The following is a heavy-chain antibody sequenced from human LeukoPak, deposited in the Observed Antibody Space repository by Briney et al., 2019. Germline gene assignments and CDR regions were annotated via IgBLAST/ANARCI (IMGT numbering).Heavy chain of an antibody. CDR3: AREGDRVTLPFDY. Sequence: ASVKVSCKASGCTFTSYYMHWVRQAPGQGLEWVGIINPSGGGTSYAQKFQGRVTMTRDMSTSTVYMELSSLRSEDTAVYYCAREGDRVTLPFDYWGQGTLVTVSS. CDR1: GCTFTSYY. CDR2: INPSGGGT. V-gene: IGHV1-46*01. D-gene: IGHD2-21*02. J-gene: IGHJ4*02.